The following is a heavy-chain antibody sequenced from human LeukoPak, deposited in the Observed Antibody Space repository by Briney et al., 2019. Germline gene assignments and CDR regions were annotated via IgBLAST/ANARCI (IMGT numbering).Heavy chain of an antibody. Sequence: PSETLSLTCAVSGYSISSGYYWGWIRLPPGKELEWIGTIYHSGSTYYNPSLKSRVTIAVDTSKNQFSLKLSSVTAADTAVYYCARGQWLVPIDYWGQGTLVTVSS. CDR1: GYSISSGYY. CDR2: IYHSGST. CDR3: ARGQWLVPIDY. D-gene: IGHD6-19*01. J-gene: IGHJ4*02. V-gene: IGHV4-38-2*01.